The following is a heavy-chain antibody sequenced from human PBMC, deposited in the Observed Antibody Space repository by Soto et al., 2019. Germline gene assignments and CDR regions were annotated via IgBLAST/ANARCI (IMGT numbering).Heavy chain of an antibody. CDR3: AREAVAGTHVYYYYGMDV. D-gene: IGHD6-19*01. V-gene: IGHV6-1*01. CDR2: TYYRSKWYN. Sequence: SQTLSLTCAISGDSVSSNSAAWNWIRQSPSRGLEWLGRTYYRSKWYNDYAVSVKSRITINPDTSKNQFSLQLNSVTPEDTAVYYCAREAVAGTHVYYYYGMDVWGQGTTVTVSS. CDR1: GDSVSSNSAA. J-gene: IGHJ6*02.